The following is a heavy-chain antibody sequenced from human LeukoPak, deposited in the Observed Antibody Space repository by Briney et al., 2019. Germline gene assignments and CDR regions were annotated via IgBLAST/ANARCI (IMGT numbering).Heavy chain of an antibody. J-gene: IGHJ4*02. CDR2: INSDGSGT. V-gene: IGHV3-74*01. CDR1: GFTFSSYW. CDR3: ARADDGANSWVNY. D-gene: IGHD4-23*01. Sequence: GRSLRLSCAASGFTFSSYWMHWVRQAPGNGLVWISRINSDGSGTSYADSVKGRFTISRDNAKNTLYLQMNSLRAEDTAVYYCARADDGANSWVNYWGQGTLVTVSS.